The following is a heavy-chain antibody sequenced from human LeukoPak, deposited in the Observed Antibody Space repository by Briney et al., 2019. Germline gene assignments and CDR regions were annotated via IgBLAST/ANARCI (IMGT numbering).Heavy chain of an antibody. CDR1: GFTFSSYS. V-gene: IGHV3-21*01. CDR3: ARSPVGESHYGDHMLCYFDY. D-gene: IGHD4-17*01. J-gene: IGHJ4*02. CDR2: ISSSSSYI. Sequence: GGSLRLSCAASGFTFSSYSMNWVRQAPGKGLEWVSSISSSSSYIYYADSVKGRFTISRDNAKNSLYLQMNSLRAEDTAVYYCARSPVGESHYGDHMLCYFDYWGQGTLVTVSS.